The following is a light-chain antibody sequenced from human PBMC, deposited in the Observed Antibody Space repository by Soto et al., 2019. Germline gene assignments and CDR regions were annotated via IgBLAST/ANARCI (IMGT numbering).Light chain of an antibody. V-gene: IGLV2-14*01. Sequence: QSALTQPASVSGSPGQSITISCTGTSGDVGGYNYVSWYQQYPGKAPKVMIHEVSNRPSGVSNRFSGSKSGNTASLTISGLQAEDEADYYCISYTTSGTLVFGGGTKLTVL. CDR2: EVS. CDR1: SGDVGGYNY. J-gene: IGLJ2*01. CDR3: ISYTTSGTLV.